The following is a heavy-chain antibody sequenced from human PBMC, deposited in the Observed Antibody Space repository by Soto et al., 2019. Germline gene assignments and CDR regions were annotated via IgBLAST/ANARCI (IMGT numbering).Heavy chain of an antibody. D-gene: IGHD3-3*01. CDR1: GGSISSGGYY. J-gene: IGHJ4*02. CDR2: IYYSGST. Sequence: QVQLQESGPGLVKPSQTLSLTCTVSGGSISSGGYYWSWIRQHPGKAREWIGYIYYSGSTYYNPSLKSRVTISVDTSKNQFSLKLSSVTAADTAVYYCARASTIFGVVTPFDFDYWGQGTLVTVSS. CDR3: ARASTIFGVVTPFDFDY. V-gene: IGHV4-31*03.